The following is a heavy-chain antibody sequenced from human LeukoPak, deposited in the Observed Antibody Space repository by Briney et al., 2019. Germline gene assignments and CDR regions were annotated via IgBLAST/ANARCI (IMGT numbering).Heavy chain of an antibody. D-gene: IGHD2-21*01. CDR3: VTGGDFYYAH. CDR2: APHEGGDN. J-gene: IGHJ4*02. Sequence: GGSLRLSCAASGFTFTAYAMHWVRQAPGKGLEWVAVAPHEGGDNYYADSVKGRFTISRDNGKNSLYLQMNSLRTEDTAVYFCVTGGDFYYAHWGQGTLVTVSS. CDR1: GFTFTAYA. V-gene: IGHV3-30*01.